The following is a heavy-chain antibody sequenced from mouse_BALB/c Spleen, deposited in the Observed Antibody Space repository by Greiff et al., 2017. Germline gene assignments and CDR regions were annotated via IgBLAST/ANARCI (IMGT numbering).Heavy chain of an antibody. CDR2: IWGDGST. CDR1: GFSLTGYG. D-gene: IGHD4-1*01. Sequence: VQLVESGPGLVAPSQSLSITCTVSGFSLTGYGVNRVRQPPGKGLEWLGMIWGDGSTDYNSALKSRLSISKDNSKSQVFLKMNSLQTDDPARYYCARVLTGDWYFDVWGEGTTVTVSA. V-gene: IGHV2-6-7*01. CDR3: ARVLTGDWYFDV. J-gene: IGHJ1*01.